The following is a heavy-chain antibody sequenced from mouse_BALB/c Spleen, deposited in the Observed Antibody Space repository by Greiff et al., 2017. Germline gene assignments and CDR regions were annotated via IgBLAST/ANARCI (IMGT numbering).Heavy chain of an antibody. V-gene: IGHV1-63*02. CDR1: GYTFTNYW. CDR3: ARLIITTGGAMDY. Sequence: QVQLKESGAELVRPGTSVKISCKASGYTFTNYWLGWVKQRPGHGLEWIGDIYPGGGYTNYNEKFKGKATLTADTSSSTAYMQLSSLTSEDSAVYFCARLIITTGGAMDYWGQGTSVTVSS. J-gene: IGHJ4*01. CDR2: IYPGGGYT. D-gene: IGHD1-1*01.